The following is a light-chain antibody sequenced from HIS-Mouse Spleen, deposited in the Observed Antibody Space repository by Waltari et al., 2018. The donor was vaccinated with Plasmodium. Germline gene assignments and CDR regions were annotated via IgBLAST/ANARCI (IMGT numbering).Light chain of an antibody. J-gene: IGLJ1*01. CDR3: CSYAGSSTYV. Sequence: QSALTQPASVSGSPGQSTTISCPGTSLNDGGNNLASWYQQHPGKAPKLMIYEGSKRPAGVSNRFSGSKSGNTASLTSSGLQAEDEADYYCCSYAGSSTYVFGTGTKVTVL. CDR2: EGS. CDR1: SLNDGGNNL. V-gene: IGLV2-23*01.